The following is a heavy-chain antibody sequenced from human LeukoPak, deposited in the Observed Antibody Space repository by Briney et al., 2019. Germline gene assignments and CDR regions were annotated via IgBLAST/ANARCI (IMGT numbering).Heavy chain of an antibody. Sequence: SETLSLTCTVSGGSISSSSYYWGWIRQPPGTGLEWIGSIYYSGYTYYNPSLESRVTISVDTSKNQFSLKLSSVTAADTAVYYCARTRYYYNSRSYGAPYYFDYWGQGTLVTVSS. CDR3: ARTRYYYNSRSYGAPYYFDY. D-gene: IGHD3-10*01. CDR1: GGSISSSSYY. CDR2: IYYSGYT. V-gene: IGHV4-39*01. J-gene: IGHJ4*02.